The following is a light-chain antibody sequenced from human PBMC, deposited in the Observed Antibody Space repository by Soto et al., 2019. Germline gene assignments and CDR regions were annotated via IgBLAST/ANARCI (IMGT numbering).Light chain of an antibody. CDR1: QSISSK. CDR3: QQYNSWTTIT. CDR2: GAS. J-gene: IGKJ5*01. V-gene: IGKV3-15*01. Sequence: EIVMTQSPATLSVSPWERATLSCRASQSISSKLGWYQQRPGQAPRLLIYGASTRATGIPARFSGSGSGTEFTLTISSLQSEDSAVYYCQQYNSWTTITFGQGTRLEIK.